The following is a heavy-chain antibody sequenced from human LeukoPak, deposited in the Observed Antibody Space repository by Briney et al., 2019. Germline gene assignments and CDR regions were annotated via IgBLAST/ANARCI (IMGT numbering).Heavy chain of an antibody. CDR1: GFTFSGYW. CDR3: ARDPLYRHYMDV. J-gene: IGHJ6*03. Sequence: GGSLRLSCAASGFTFSGYWMTWVRQAPGKGLEWVANIKQDGSAKSYVDFVKGRFTISRDNAKNSLYPQMNSLRAEDTAVYYCARDPLYRHYMDVWGKGTTVTVSS. D-gene: IGHD3-16*02. V-gene: IGHV3-7*01. CDR2: IKQDGSAK.